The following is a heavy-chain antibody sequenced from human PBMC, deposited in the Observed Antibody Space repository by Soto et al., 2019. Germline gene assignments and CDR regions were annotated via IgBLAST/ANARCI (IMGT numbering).Heavy chain of an antibody. D-gene: IGHD2-15*01. CDR1: GYTFTSYY. CDR2: INPSGGST. J-gene: IGHJ6*02. Sequence: GASVKVSCKASGYTFTSYYMHWVRQAPGQGLEWMGIINPSGGSTSYAQKFQGRVTMTRDTSTSTVYMELSSLRSEDTAVYYCAISSYSSYYYYGMDVWGQGTTVTVSS. CDR3: AISSYSSYYYYGMDV. V-gene: IGHV1-46*01.